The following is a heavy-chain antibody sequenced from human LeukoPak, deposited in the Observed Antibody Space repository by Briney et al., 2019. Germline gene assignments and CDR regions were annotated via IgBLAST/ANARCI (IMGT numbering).Heavy chain of an antibody. CDR1: GYTFTGYY. V-gene: IGHV1-2*06. Sequence: VASVKVSCKASGYTFTGYYMHWVRQAPGQGLEWMGRINPNSGGTNYAQKFQGRVTMTRDTSISTAYMELSRLRSDDTAVYYCAGRVCSSTSCYSPYDYWGQGTLVTVSS. CDR2: INPNSGGT. D-gene: IGHD2-2*02. CDR3: AGRVCSSTSCYSPYDY. J-gene: IGHJ4*02.